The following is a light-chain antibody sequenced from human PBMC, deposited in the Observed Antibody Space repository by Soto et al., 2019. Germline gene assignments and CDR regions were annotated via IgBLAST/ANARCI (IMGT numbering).Light chain of an antibody. CDR3: CSYAGSSTHVV. V-gene: IGLV2-23*02. CDR2: EVS. J-gene: IGLJ2*01. CDR1: SSDVGSYNL. Sequence: QSALTPPASVSGSPGQSITISCTGTSSDVGSYNLVSWYQQHPGKAPKLMIYEVSKRPSGVSNRFSGSKSGNTASLTISGLQAEDEADYYCCSYAGSSTHVVFGGGTQLTVL.